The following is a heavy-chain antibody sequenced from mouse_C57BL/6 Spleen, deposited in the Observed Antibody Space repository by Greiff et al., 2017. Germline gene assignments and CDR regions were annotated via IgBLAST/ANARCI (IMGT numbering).Heavy chain of an antibody. Sequence: VQLQQPGAELVKPGASVKMSCKASGYTFTSYWITWVKQRPGQGLEWIGDIYPGSGSTNYNEKFKSKATLTVDTSSSTAYMQLSSLTSEDSAVYYCAREEYSNYAYWYFEVWGTGTTVTVAS. J-gene: IGHJ1*03. CDR3: AREEYSNYAYWYFEV. D-gene: IGHD2-5*01. CDR1: GYTFTSYW. CDR2: IYPGSGST. V-gene: IGHV1-55*01.